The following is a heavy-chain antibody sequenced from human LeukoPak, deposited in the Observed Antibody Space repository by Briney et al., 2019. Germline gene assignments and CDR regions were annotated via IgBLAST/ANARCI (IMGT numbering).Heavy chain of an antibody. J-gene: IGHJ4*02. V-gene: IGHV4-59*02. D-gene: IGHD5-18*01. Sequence: SETLSLTCTVSGGSVSDYYWSWIRQSPGKGLEWTGYIYYTGSTSYNPSLRSRVTMSADTSKNQFSLKLSSVTAADTAVYYCARGRRGYSYGPFDYWGQGTLVTVSS. CDR1: GGSVSDYY. CDR2: IYYTGST. CDR3: ARGRRGYSYGPFDY.